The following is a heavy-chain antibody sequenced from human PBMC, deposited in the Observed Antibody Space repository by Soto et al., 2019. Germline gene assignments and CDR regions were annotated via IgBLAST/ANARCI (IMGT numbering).Heavy chain of an antibody. CDR1: GGSISSGSYN. Sequence: PSETLSLTCTVSGGSISSGSYNWGWVRQPPGKGLEWIGSFYYCGSTHYNPSLKSRVTISVDTSKNQFSLQLNSVTAADTAVYYCARGPYSGSYYYWGQGTLVTVSS. J-gene: IGHJ4*02. CDR3: ARGPYSGSYYY. CDR2: FYYCGST. D-gene: IGHD1-26*01. V-gene: IGHV4-39*01.